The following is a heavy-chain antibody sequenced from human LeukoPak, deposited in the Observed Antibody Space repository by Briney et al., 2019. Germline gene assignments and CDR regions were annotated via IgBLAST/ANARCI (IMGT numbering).Heavy chain of an antibody. CDR3: ARLMTTVTTSYWEKAFDI. CDR1: GFTFSNAW. J-gene: IGHJ3*02. V-gene: IGHV3-15*01. D-gene: IGHD4-17*01. Sequence: GGSLRLSCAASGFTFSNAWMSWVRQAPGEGLEWVGRIKSKTDGGTTDYAAPVKGRFTISRDDSKNTLYLQMNSLRAEDTAVYYCARLMTTVTTSYWEKAFDIWGQGTMVTVSS. CDR2: IKSKTDGGTT.